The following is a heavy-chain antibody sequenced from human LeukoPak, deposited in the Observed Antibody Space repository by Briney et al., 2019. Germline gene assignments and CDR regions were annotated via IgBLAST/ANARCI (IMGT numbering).Heavy chain of an antibody. J-gene: IGHJ3*02. CDR3: ARGVIQLSTDAFDI. D-gene: IGHD5-18*01. Sequence: SETLSLTCTVSGGSISGYYWSWIRQPLGKGLEWIGYIYYSGSTNYNPSLKSRVTISVDTSKNQFSLKLSSVTAADTAVYYCARGVIQLSTDAFDIWGQGTMVTVSS. V-gene: IGHV4-59*01. CDR2: IYYSGST. CDR1: GGSISGYY.